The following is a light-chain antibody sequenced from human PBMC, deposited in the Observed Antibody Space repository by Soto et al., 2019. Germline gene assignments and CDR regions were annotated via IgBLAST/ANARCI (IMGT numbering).Light chain of an antibody. CDR3: CSYTSISTWV. CDR1: SSDVGGYIY. V-gene: IGLV2-14*01. J-gene: IGLJ3*02. CDR2: EVS. Sequence: QSVLTQPASVSGSPGQSITISCTETSSDVGGYIYVSWYQHHPGKAPKLMIYEVSNRPSGVSNRFSGSKSGNTASLTISGLQTEDEADYYCCSYTSISTWVFGGGTKLTVL.